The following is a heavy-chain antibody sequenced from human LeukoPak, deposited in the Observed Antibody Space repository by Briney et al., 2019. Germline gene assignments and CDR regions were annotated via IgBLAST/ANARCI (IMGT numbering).Heavy chain of an antibody. CDR1: GYSFTSYW. CDR3: ARLTYYYDSSGYSPLDY. CDR2: FYPGDSDT. D-gene: IGHD3-22*01. V-gene: IGHV5-51*01. Sequence: GESLKISCKGSGYSFTSYWIGWVRQMPGKGLEWMRIFYPGDSDTRYSPSFQGQVTISADKSISTAYLQWSSLKASDTAMYYCARLTYYYDSSGYSPLDYWGQGTLVTVSS. J-gene: IGHJ4*02.